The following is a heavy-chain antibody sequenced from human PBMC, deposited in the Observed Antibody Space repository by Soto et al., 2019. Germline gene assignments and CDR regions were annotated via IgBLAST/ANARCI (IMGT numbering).Heavy chain of an antibody. J-gene: IGHJ4*02. D-gene: IGHD3-10*01. CDR3: AGESDYYGSGSYYYY. V-gene: IGHV1-69*08. Sequence: QVQLVQSGAEVKKPGSSVKVSCKASGGTFSSYTISWVRQAPGQGLEWMGRIIPILGIANYAQKFQGRVTITADKSTSTAYMELSSLRSEDTAVYYCAGESDYYGSGSYYYYWGQGTLVTVSS. CDR2: IIPILGIA. CDR1: GGTFSSYT.